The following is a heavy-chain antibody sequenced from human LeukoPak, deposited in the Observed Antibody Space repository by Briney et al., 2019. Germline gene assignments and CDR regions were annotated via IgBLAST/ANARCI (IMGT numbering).Heavy chain of an antibody. J-gene: IGHJ4*02. CDR2: ISYDGSNK. CDR3: AREYYYDSSGSNGLDY. V-gene: IGHV3-30-3*01. D-gene: IGHD3-22*01. CDR1: GFTFSSYA. Sequence: AGGSLRLSCAASGFTFSSYAMHWVRQAPGKGLEWVAVISYDGSNKYYADSVKGRFTISRDNSKSTLYLQMNSLRAEDTAVYYCAREYYYDSSGSNGLDYWGQGTLVTVSS.